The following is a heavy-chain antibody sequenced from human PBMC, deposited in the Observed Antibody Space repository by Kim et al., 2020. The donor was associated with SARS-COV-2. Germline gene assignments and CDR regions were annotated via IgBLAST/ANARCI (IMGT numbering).Heavy chain of an antibody. CDR1: GASISSYY. J-gene: IGHJ4*02. CDR3: ARIRGYFDY. Sequence: SETLSLTCTVSGASISSYYWSWIRQPPGKGLEWIGYIFYSGSTNYNPSLKSRVTMSADTSKNQFSLKLTSVTAADTAVYYCARIRGYFDYWGQGTLVTVSS. CDR2: IFYSGST. V-gene: IGHV4-59*13.